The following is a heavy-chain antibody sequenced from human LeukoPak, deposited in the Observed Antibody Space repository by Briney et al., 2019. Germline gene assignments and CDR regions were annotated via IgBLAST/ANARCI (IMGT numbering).Heavy chain of an antibody. V-gene: IGHV3-15*01. D-gene: IGHD5-12*01. CDR2: VKSKTDGGTT. CDR1: GFTFSNAW. CDR3: TTAGAWGGYDWTRYYFDY. Sequence: GGSLRLSCAASGFTFSNAWMNWVRQAPGKGLEWVGRVKSKTDGGTTDYAAPVKGRFTISRDDSKNMLYLQMHSLKTEDTAVYYCTTAGAWGGYDWTRYYFDYWGQGTLVTVSS. J-gene: IGHJ4*02.